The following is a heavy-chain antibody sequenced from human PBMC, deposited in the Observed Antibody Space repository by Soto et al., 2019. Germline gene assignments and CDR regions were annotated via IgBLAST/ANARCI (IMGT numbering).Heavy chain of an antibody. J-gene: IGHJ5*02. V-gene: IGHV3-7*01. Sequence: VQLVESGGGLVQPGGSLRLSCEGSGFIFSDSWMSWVRQSPERGLEWVTNINEDGSQQYYVGSVKGRFTISRDNARQSVHLQMNSLRVEDTAVYFCVRGRSTENPWGQGTVVTVSS. CDR3: VRGRSTENP. CDR1: GFIFSDSW. CDR2: INEDGSQQ.